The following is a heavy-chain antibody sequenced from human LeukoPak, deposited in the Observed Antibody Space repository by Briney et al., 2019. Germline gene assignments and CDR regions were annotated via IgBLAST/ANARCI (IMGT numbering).Heavy chain of an antibody. CDR3: ARLNPGYSYGYTLIDY. CDR2: IIPIFGTA. V-gene: IGHV1-69*06. D-gene: IGHD5-18*01. Sequence: SVKVSCKASGYTFTSYGISWVRQAPGQGLEWMGGIIPIFGTANYAQKFQGRVTITADKSTSTAYMELSSLRSEDTAVYYCARLNPGYSYGYTLIDYWGQGTLVTVSS. J-gene: IGHJ4*02. CDR1: GYTFTSYG.